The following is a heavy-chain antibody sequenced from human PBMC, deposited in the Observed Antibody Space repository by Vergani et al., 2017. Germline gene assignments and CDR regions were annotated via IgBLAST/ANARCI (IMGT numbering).Heavy chain of an antibody. Sequence: QLVESGGGWVQPGGSLRLSCVVSGFDFSSYIMNWVRQAPGKGLEWVSAISARYPSTYYADSVKGRFTISRDNAKNSLYLQMNSLRAEDTAVYYCARKHISNSYDSSGYYYMGYYYGMDVWGQGTTVTVSS. CDR1: GFDFSSYI. D-gene: IGHD3-22*01. V-gene: IGHV3-21*02. CDR3: ARKHISNSYDSSGYYYMGYYYGMDV. CDR2: ISARYPST. J-gene: IGHJ6*02.